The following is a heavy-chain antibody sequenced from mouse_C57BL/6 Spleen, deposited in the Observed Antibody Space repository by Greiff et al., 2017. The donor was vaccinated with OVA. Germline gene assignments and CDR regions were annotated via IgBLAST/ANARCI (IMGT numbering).Heavy chain of an antibody. Sequence: QVQLQQPGAELVRPGSSVKLSCKASGYTFTSYWMHWVKQRPIQGLEWIGNIGPSDSETHYNQKFKDKATLTVDKSSSTAYMQLSSLTSEDSAVYYCARWGDGYPWFAYWGQGTLVTVSA. V-gene: IGHV1-52*01. CDR3: ARWGDGYPWFAY. J-gene: IGHJ3*01. D-gene: IGHD2-3*01. CDR1: GYTFTSYW. CDR2: IGPSDSET.